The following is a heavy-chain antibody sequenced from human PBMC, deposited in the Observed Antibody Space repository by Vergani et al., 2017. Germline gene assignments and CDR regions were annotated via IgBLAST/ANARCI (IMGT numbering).Heavy chain of an antibody. D-gene: IGHD1-26*01. CDR3: TSGGLYVGPTQRYSDY. J-gene: IGHJ4*02. Sequence: EELLVQSGGGLVQPGGSLKLSCVASGFTFSGSAIHWVRQSSGRGLEWLGRIRGKANDYATEYSVWVRGRFTISRDDSTYTAYLQMQNLRLDDTAVYYCTSGGLYVGPTQRYSDYWGQGSLVTVSS. CDR2: IRGKANDYAT. CDR1: GFTFSGSA. V-gene: IGHV3-73*02.